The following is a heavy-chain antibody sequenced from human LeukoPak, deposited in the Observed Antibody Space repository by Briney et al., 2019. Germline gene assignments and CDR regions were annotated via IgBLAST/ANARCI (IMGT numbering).Heavy chain of an antibody. CDR3: ARTVGSDY. CDR1: GYTFTGYY. CDR2: INPNSGGT. Sequence: GASVKVSCKASGYTFTGYYMHWVRQAPGQGLEWMGWINPNSGGTNYAQKFQGRVTMTRNTSISTAYLELSSLRSEDTAMYYCARTVGSDYWGQGTLVTVSS. D-gene: IGHD1-26*01. V-gene: IGHV1-2*02. J-gene: IGHJ4*01.